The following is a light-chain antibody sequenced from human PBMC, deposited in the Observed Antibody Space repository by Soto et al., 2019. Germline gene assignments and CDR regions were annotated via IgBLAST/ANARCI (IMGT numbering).Light chain of an antibody. V-gene: IGKV1-39*01. CDR3: QQGDSTPPFT. J-gene: IGKJ2*01. CDR2: AAS. Sequence: DVQMTQSPSSLSASVGDRVSISCRASQNVNNYLNWYQQKPGKAPQLLIYAASSLQGGVPPRFSGSGAGTEFTLTISSLQPEDVATDDGQQGDSTPPFTSGQGNNLEI. CDR1: QNVNNY.